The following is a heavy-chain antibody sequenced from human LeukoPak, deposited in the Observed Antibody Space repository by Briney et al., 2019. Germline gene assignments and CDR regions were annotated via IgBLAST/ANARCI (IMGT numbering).Heavy chain of an antibody. CDR3: ARRLECDS. CDR2: IYHSGST. D-gene: IGHD3-3*01. V-gene: IGHV4-30-2*01. CDR1: GGSISSGGYS. J-gene: IGHJ4*02. Sequence: ASETLSLTCAVSGGSISSGGYSWSWVRQPPGEGLEWVGYIYHSGSTYYNPSLQSRVTISLDRSKNQFSLKLSSMTAADTAVYYCARRLECDSWGQGTLVTVSS.